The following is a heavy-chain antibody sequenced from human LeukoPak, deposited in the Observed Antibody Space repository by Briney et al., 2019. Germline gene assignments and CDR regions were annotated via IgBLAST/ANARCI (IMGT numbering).Heavy chain of an antibody. J-gene: IGHJ4*02. V-gene: IGHV4-59*01. Sequence: SETLSVTCTVPSDSITSYYWNWVRQPPGKGLEWIGYISSSGTTNYNPSLKSRVTISIDTSKNQFSLRLSSVNAADTAVYYCARSDWYLNLDYRGRGTLVTVSS. D-gene: IGHD6-19*01. CDR1: SDSITSYY. CDR2: ISSSGTT. CDR3: ARSDWYLNLDY.